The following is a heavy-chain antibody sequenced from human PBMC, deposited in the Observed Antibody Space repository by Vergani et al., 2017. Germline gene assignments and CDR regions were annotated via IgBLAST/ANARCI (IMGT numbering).Heavy chain of an antibody. J-gene: IGHJ6*03. CDR3: AKLLGLRFLEWLSQSDYYMDV. V-gene: IGHV3-23*01. Sequence: EVQLLESGGGLVQPGGSLRLSCAASGFTFSSYAMSWVRQAPGKGLEWVSAISGSGGSTYYADSVKGRFTISRDNSKNTLYLQMNSLRAEDTAVYYCAKLLGLRFLEWLSQSDYYMDVWGKGTTVTVSS. D-gene: IGHD3-3*01. CDR2: ISGSGGST. CDR1: GFTFSSYA.